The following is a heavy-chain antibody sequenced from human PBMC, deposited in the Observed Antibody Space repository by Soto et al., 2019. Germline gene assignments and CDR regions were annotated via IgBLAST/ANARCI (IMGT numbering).Heavy chain of an antibody. CDR3: AKDMRSFGVDALLEY. Sequence: EVQLVESGGGLVQPGRSLRLSCAASGFTFDDYAMHWVRQAPGKGLEWVSGISWNSGSIGYADSVKGRFTISRDNAKNSLYLQMNSLRAEDTALYYCAKDMRSFGVDALLEYWGQGTLVTVSS. CDR2: ISWNSGSI. V-gene: IGHV3-9*01. CDR1: GFTFDDYA. J-gene: IGHJ4*02. D-gene: IGHD3-10*01.